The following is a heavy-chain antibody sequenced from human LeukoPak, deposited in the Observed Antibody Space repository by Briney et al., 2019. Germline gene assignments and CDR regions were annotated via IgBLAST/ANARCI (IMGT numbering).Heavy chain of an antibody. CDR1: GFTFGDYV. Sequence: PGGSLRLSCTASGFTFGDYVMSWFRQAPGKGLEWVGFIRGKAYGGTTEYAASVKGRFTISRDDSKSIAYLQMNSLKTEDTAVYYCATTGGNYPLGYFDYWGQGTLVTVSS. CDR2: IRGKAYGGTT. D-gene: IGHD1-7*01. CDR3: ATTGGNYPLGYFDY. V-gene: IGHV3-49*03. J-gene: IGHJ4*02.